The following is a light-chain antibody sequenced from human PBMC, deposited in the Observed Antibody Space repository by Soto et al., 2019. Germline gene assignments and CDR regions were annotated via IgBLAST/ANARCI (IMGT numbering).Light chain of an antibody. CDR3: QQYAGSPLA. V-gene: IGKV3-20*01. CDR2: GAS. CDR1: QSVSSTY. Sequence: EIVLTQSPGTLSLSPGERATLSCRASQSVSSTYLAWYQQRPGQAPRLLLYGASSRATGIPDRFSGSGSGTHFTLTISRLEPEECTVYYCQQYAGSPLAFGGGTKVEIK. J-gene: IGKJ4*01.